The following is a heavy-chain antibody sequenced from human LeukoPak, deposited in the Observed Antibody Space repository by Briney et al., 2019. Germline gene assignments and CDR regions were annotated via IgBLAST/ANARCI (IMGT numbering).Heavy chain of an antibody. V-gene: IGHV4-59*01. Sequence: PSETLSLTCTVSGGSISGYYWSWIRQPPGKGLEWIGYIYYSGSSNYNPSLKSRVTISLDTSKNQFSLKLSSVTAADTAVYFCARGRYYESSGYYVWYFDLWGRGTLVTVSS. CDR3: ARGRYYESSGYYVWYFDL. D-gene: IGHD3-22*01. CDR1: GGSISGYY. CDR2: IYYSGSS. J-gene: IGHJ2*01.